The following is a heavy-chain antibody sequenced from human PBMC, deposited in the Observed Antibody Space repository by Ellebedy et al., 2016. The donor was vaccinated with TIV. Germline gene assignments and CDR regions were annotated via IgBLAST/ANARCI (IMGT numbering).Heavy chain of an antibody. CDR1: GGSLSSTRYY. J-gene: IGHJ4*02. V-gene: IGHV4-39*01. CDR2: VYYSGSP. CDR3: ARTDPWQPIDD. Sequence: MPSETLSLTCGVSGGSLSSTRYYWAWIRQPPGKGLEYIGSVYYSGSPYYSPSFKSRVTLSADTSKNQFSLNLRTATAADTAVYYCARTDPWQPIDDWGQGILVSVSS. D-gene: IGHD2-21*02.